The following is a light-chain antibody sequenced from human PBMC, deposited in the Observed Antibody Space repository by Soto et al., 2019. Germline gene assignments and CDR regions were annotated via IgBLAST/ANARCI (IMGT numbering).Light chain of an antibody. Sequence: EIVLTQSPATLSLSAGERATLSCRASQSFSSYLAWYQQKPGQAPRLLIYGASTRATGISARFSGSGSGTEFTLAISSLQSEDFAVYYCQQYNNWPPITFGQGTRLEIK. CDR2: GAS. CDR1: QSFSSY. J-gene: IGKJ5*01. V-gene: IGKV3-15*01. CDR3: QQYNNWPPIT.